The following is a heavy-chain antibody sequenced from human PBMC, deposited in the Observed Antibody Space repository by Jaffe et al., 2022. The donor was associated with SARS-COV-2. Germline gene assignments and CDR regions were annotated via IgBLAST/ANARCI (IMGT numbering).Heavy chain of an antibody. V-gene: IGHV1-3*01. CDR2: INAGNGNT. J-gene: IGHJ4*02. Sequence: QVQLVQSGAEVKKPGASVKVSCKASGYTFTSYAMHWVRQAPGQRLEWMGWINAGNGNTKYSQKFQGRVTITRDTSASTAYMELSSLRSEDTAVYYCARPYYYDSSASPGRYYFDYWGQGTLVTVSS. CDR3: ARPYYYDSSASPGRYYFDY. D-gene: IGHD3-22*01. CDR1: GYTFTSYA.